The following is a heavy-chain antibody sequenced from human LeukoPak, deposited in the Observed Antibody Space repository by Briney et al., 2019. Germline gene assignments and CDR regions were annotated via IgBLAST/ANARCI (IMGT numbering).Heavy chain of an antibody. D-gene: IGHD5-18*01. Sequence: GGSLRLSCAASGFTFTSYWMTWVRQAPGKGLEWVANTKHDGSGRYYVDSVKGRFTISRDNVKNSLFLQMDSLRAEDTAVYYCARGGLYGYYYFDHRRQGTLVTVT. CDR3: ARGGLYGYYYFDH. CDR1: GFTFTSYW. J-gene: IGHJ4*02. V-gene: IGHV3-7*04. CDR2: TKHDGSGR.